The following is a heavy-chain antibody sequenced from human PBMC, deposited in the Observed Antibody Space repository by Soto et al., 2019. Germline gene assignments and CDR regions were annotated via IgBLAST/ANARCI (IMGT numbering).Heavy chain of an antibody. CDR1: GYTLTELS. CDR3: AIFVIGPYGGNSGSILRWFDP. D-gene: IGHD3-9*01. CDR2: FDPEDGET. V-gene: IGHV1-24*01. Sequence: ASVKVSCKVSGYTLTELSMHWVRQAPGKGLEWMGGFDPEDGETIYAQKFQGRVTMTEDTSTDTAYMELSSLRSEDTAVYYCAIFVIGPYGGNSGSILRWFDPWGQGTLVTVSS. J-gene: IGHJ5*02.